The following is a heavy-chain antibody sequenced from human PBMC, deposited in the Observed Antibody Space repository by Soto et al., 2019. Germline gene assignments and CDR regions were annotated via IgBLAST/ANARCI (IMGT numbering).Heavy chain of an antibody. V-gene: IGHV4-30-2*01. J-gene: IGHJ3*02. CDR3: ARDQDAFDI. CDR2: IYHSWST. CDR1: GGSISSGGYC. Sequence: PSETVSHTCAVSGGSISSGGYCWSWIRHPPGKGLKWIGYIYHSWSTYYNPSLKSRVTISVDRSKNQFSLKLSSVTAADTAVYYCARDQDAFDILSQGAMLPVSS.